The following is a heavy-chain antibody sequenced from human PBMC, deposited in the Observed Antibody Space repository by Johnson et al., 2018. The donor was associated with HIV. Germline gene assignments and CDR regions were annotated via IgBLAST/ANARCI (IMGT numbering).Heavy chain of an antibody. J-gene: IGHJ3*01. V-gene: IGHV3-74*02. Sequence: VQLVESGGGLVKSGGSLRLSCVASGFTFSNAWMSWVRQAPGKGLEWVGRISSDGTDTYYADSVKGRFTISRDNAKNTMFVQRNRLRVEDTAVYYCARSGPNWAVECWGQGTMVTVSS. CDR3: ARSGPNWAVEC. CDR1: GFTFSNAW. D-gene: IGHD1-1*01. CDR2: ISSDGTDT.